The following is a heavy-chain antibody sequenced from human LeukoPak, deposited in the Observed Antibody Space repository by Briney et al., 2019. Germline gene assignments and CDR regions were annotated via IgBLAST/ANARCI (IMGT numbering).Heavy chain of an antibody. CDR2: IYYSGRT. V-gene: IGHV4-59*01. CDR3: ARGKGYFDY. Sequence: PSETLSLTCSVSGGSISSYYWTWIRQPPGKALEWIGYIYYSGRTSYNPTLKSRVTISADTSKNQFSLKLSSVTAADTAVYYCARGKGYFDYWGQGTLVTVSS. CDR1: GGSISSYY. J-gene: IGHJ4*02.